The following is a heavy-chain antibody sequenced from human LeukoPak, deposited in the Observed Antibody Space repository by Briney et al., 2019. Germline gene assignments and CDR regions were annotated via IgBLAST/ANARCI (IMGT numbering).Heavy chain of an antibody. D-gene: IGHD3-16*02. J-gene: IGHJ4*02. CDR1: GFTFSSYA. CDR2: ISGSGGST. V-gene: IGHV3-23*01. CDR3: AKDHDYVWGSYHDHYYFDY. Sequence: GGSLRLSCAASGFTFSSYAMSWVRQAPGKGLEWVSAISGSGGSTYYADSVKGRFTISRDNSKNTLYLQMNSLRAEDTAVYYCAKDHDYVWGSYHDHYYFDYWGQGTLVTVSS.